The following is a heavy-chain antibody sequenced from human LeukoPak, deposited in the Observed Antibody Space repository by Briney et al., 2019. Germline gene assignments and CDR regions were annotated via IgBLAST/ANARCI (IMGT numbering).Heavy chain of an antibody. CDR3: ARVGLGATHYYGMDV. Sequence: PSETLSLTCAVYGGSFSGYYWSWIRQPPGKGLEWIGEINHSGSTNYNPSLKSRVTISVDTSKNQFSLKLSSVTAADTAVYYCARVGLGATHYYGMDVWGQGTTVTVSS. D-gene: IGHD1-26*01. V-gene: IGHV4-34*01. J-gene: IGHJ6*02. CDR2: INHSGST. CDR1: GGSFSGYY.